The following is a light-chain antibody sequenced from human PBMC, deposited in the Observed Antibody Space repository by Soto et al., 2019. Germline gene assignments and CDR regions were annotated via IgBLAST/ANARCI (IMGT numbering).Light chain of an antibody. Sequence: QSVLTQSPSASASLGASVKLTCTLSSGHSSYAIAWHQQLPEKGPRFLMKLNSDGSHSKGDGIPDRFLGSSSGAERYLSISSLQSEDEADYYCQTWGTGILVFGGGTKLTVL. CDR1: SGHSSYA. V-gene: IGLV4-69*01. J-gene: IGLJ2*01. CDR3: QTWGTGILV. CDR2: LNSDGSH.